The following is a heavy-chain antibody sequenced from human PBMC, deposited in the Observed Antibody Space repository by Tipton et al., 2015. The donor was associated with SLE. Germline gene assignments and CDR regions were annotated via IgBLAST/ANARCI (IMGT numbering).Heavy chain of an antibody. J-gene: IGHJ4*02. D-gene: IGHD1-26*01. CDR1: GFTFSNSA. Sequence: SLRLSCAASGFTFSNSAMHWVRQAPGKGLEWVAVMSYDGSNINYSDSVKGRFTISRDNSKNTLYLQMKSLRAEDTAVYFCARTESYYVAFFDYWGQGILVTVSS. CDR3: ARTESYYVAFFDY. CDR2: MSYDGSNI. V-gene: IGHV3-30-3*01.